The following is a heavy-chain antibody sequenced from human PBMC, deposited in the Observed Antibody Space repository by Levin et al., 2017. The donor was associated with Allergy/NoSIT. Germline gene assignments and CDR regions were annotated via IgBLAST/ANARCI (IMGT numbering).Heavy chain of an antibody. CDR3: AKYTYFDILTGHFDF. J-gene: IGHJ4*02. CDR2: ISWNSGSI. D-gene: IGHD3-9*01. V-gene: IGHV3-9*01. Sequence: LSLTCAASGFTFDDYAMHWVRQAPGKGLEWVSGISWNSGSIGYADSVKGRFTISRDNARNSLYLQLNSLKPEDTALYYCAKYTYFDILTGHFDFWGQGTLVTVSS. CDR1: GFTFDDYA.